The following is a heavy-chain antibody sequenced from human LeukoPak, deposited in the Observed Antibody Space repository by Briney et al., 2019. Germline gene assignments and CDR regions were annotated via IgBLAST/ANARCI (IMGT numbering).Heavy chain of an antibody. J-gene: IGHJ4*02. CDR1: GYTFTNYY. CDR3: ARAGGQQLVSNY. V-gene: IGHV1-46*01. Sequence: GASVKVSCKASGYTFTNYYMHWVRQAPGQGLEWMGIINPSGGSTSYAQKFQGRVTMTRDTSTSTVYMELSSLRSEDMAVYYCARAGGQQLVSNYWGQGTLVTVSS. D-gene: IGHD6-13*01. CDR2: INPSGGST.